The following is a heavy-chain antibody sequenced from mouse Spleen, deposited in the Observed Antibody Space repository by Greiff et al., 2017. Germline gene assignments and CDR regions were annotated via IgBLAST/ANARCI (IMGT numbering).Heavy chain of an antibody. CDR1: GYTFTSYW. D-gene: IGHD1-1*01. CDR3: ARGTTVALGFDY. CDR2: INPSNGGT. Sequence: QVQLQQSGTELVKPGASVKLSCKASGYTFTSYWMHWVKQRPGQGLEWIGNINPSNGGTNYNEKFKSKATLTVDKSSSTAYMQLSSLTSEDSAVYYCARGTTVALGFDYWGQGTTLTVSS. V-gene: IGHV1-53*01. J-gene: IGHJ2*01.